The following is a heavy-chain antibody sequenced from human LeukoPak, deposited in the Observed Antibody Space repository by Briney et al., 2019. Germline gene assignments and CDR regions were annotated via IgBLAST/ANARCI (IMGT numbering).Heavy chain of an antibody. CDR2: IYSGGST. D-gene: IGHD2-15*01. CDR1: GFTVSSNY. CDR3: ARRVEGVVYGMDV. Sequence: GGSLRLSCAASGFTVSSNYMSWVRQAPGKGLEWVSVIYSGGSTYYADSVKGRFTISRDNSKNTLYLQMNSLRAEDTAVYYCARRVEGVVYGMDVWGQGTTVTVSS. J-gene: IGHJ6*02. V-gene: IGHV3-53*01.